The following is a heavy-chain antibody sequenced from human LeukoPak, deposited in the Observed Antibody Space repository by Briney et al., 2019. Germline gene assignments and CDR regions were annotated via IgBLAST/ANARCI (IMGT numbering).Heavy chain of an antibody. CDR2: IRSKANNYAT. Sequence: GGSLKLSCAASGFSFSGSAMHWVRQASGKGLEWVGRIRSKANNYATTYAASVSGRFTISRDGSKNTAYLQMNSLRSDDTAMYYCTVTYYSDDSGYGGTDYWGQGTLVTVSS. CDR1: GFSFSGSA. D-gene: IGHD3-22*01. J-gene: IGHJ4*02. V-gene: IGHV3-73*01. CDR3: TVTYYSDDSGYGGTDY.